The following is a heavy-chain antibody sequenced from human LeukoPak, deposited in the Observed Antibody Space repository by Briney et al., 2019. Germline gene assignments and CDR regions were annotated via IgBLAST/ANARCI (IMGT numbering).Heavy chain of an antibody. V-gene: IGHV3-23*01. CDR1: GFTFSNYV. Sequence: GGSLRLSCAASGFTFSNYVMSWVRQAPGKGPEWVSGISGSGGNTYYADSVKGRFTISRDNAKNSLYLQMNSLRAEDTAVYYCARADISGYWGQGTLVTVSS. D-gene: IGHD2-15*01. CDR2: ISGSGGNT. J-gene: IGHJ4*02. CDR3: ARADISGY.